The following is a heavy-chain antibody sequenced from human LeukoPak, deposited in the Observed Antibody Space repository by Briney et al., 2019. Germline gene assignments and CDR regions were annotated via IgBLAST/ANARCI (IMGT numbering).Heavy chain of an antibody. D-gene: IGHD6-13*01. CDR3: ARLDIAAASHFDY. J-gene: IGHJ4*02. V-gene: IGHV4-39*01. CDR2: IYYSGST. Sequence: SETLSLTCAVYGGSVRDNYWGWIRQPPGKGLEWIGSIYYSGSTYYNPSLKSRVTISVDTSKTQFSLKLSSVTAADTAVYYCARLDIAAASHFDYWGQGTLVTVSS. CDR1: GGSVRDNY.